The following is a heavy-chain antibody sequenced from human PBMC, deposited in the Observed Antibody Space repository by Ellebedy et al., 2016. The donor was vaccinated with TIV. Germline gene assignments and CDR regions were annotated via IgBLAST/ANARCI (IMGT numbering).Heavy chain of an antibody. CDR1: GYTFSSYG. V-gene: IGHV1-18*01. Sequence: ASVKVSCKASGYTFSSYGISWVRQAPGQGLEWMGWISAYNGNTNYAQKLQGRVTMTTDTSTSTAYMELRSLRSDDTAVYYCAREFSALWFGESLSGMDVWGQGTTVTVSS. CDR2: ISAYNGNT. CDR3: AREFSALWFGESLSGMDV. J-gene: IGHJ6*02. D-gene: IGHD3-10*01.